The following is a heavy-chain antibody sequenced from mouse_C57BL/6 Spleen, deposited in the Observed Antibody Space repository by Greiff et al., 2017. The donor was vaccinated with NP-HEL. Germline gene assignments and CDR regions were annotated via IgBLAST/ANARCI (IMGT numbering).Heavy chain of an antibody. V-gene: IGHV5-17*01. J-gene: IGHJ4*01. CDR3: ARHDYYYYAMDY. Sequence: EVQGVESGGGLVKPGGSLTLSCAASGFTFSDCGLHWVRQAPEKGLEWVAYISSGSSTFYYADKVKGRFTISRDNAKNTLFLQMTSLRSEDTAMYYCARHDYYYYAMDYWGQGTSVTVSS. CDR1: GFTFSDCG. D-gene: IGHD2-4*01. CDR2: ISSGSSTF.